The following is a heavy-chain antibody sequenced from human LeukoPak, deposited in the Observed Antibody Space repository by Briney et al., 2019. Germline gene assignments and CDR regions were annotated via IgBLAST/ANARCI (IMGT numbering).Heavy chain of an antibody. CDR1: GLTFSNAC. D-gene: IGHD4-23*01. CDR2: IKSTTVDGTP. V-gene: IGHV3-15*01. J-gene: IGHJ4*02. Sequence: GGSLRLSCAVSGLTFSNACMSWVRQAPRKGLEWVGRIKSTTVDGTPEYAAPVKGRFTISRDDSKDTVYLQMNSLKTEDTAVYYCTTGPGNSGYWGQGTLVTVSS. CDR3: TTGPGNSGY.